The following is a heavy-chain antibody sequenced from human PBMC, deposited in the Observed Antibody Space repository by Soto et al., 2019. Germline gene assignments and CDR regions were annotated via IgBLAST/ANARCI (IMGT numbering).Heavy chain of an antibody. V-gene: IGHV4-59*08. J-gene: IGHJ4*02. CDR2: IYYSGST. Sequence: SETLSLTCTVSGGSISSYYWSWIRQPPGKGLEWIGYIYYSGSTNYNPSLKSRVTISVDTSKNQFSLKLSSVTAADTAVYYCARLEYCSSTSCYAPLNWGQGTLVTVSS. CDR3: ARLEYCSSTSCYAPLN. CDR1: GGSISSYY. D-gene: IGHD2-2*01.